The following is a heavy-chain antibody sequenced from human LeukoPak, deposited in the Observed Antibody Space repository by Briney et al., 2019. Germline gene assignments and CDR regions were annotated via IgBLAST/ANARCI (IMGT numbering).Heavy chain of an antibody. CDR2: TYRGGST. D-gene: IGHD2-15*01. V-gene: IGHV3-66*01. CDR1: GFTVSSNY. J-gene: IGHJ4*02. CDR3: ARGPQYCTSGSCCSGFDY. Sequence: GGSLRLSCAASGFTVSSNYMSWVRQAPGKGLEWVAVTYRGGSTYYAQSLKSRFTISRDSSKNTLYLQMNSLRGEDTAVYHCARGPQYCTSGSCCSGFDYWGQGTLVTVSS.